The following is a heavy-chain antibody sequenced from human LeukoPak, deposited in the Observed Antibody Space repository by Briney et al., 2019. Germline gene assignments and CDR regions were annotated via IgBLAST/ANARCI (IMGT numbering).Heavy chain of an antibody. J-gene: IGHJ1*01. CDR1: GFIFTDAW. CDR2: IKSKTDGGTT. CDR3: TTDIAAAAQH. Sequence: GGSLRLSCEVSGFIFTDAWMNWVRQAPGKGLEWVGRIKSKTDGGTTDYAAPVKGRFTISRDDSKNTLYLQMNSLKTEDTAVYYCTTDIAAAAQHWGQGTLVTVSS. D-gene: IGHD6-13*01. V-gene: IGHV3-15*07.